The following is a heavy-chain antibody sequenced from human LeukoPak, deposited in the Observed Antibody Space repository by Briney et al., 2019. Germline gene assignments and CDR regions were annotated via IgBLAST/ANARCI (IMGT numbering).Heavy chain of an antibody. V-gene: IGHV1-46*01. D-gene: IGHD2-2*01. CDR2: INPSGGST. CDR3: ARVGAPIVVVPTATRGSFDY. Sequence: ASVKVSCKASGYTFTSYYMHWVRQAPGQGLEWMGIINPSGGSTSYAQKFQGRVTITRDTSASTAYMELSSLRSEDTAVYYCARVGAPIVVVPTATRGSFDYWGQGTLVTVSS. CDR1: GYTFTSYY. J-gene: IGHJ4*02.